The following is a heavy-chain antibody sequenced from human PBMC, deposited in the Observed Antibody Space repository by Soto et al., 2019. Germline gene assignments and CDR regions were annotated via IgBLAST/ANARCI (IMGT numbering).Heavy chain of an antibody. V-gene: IGHV4-59*01. CDR2: IYYSGST. CDR1: GGSISSYY. D-gene: IGHD6-19*01. CDR3: ARSGAVAGPNDAFDI. J-gene: IGHJ3*02. Sequence: QVQLQESGPGLVKPSETLYLTCTVSGGSISSYYWSWIRQPPGKGLEWIGYIYYSGSTNYNPSLKSRVTISVDTSKNQFSLKLSSVTAADTAVYYCARSGAVAGPNDAFDIWGQGTMVTVSS.